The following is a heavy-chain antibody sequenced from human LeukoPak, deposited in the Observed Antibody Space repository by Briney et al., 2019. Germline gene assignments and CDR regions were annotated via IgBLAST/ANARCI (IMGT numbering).Heavy chain of an antibody. Sequence: PGGSLRLSCAASGFTFSSYGMHWVRQAPGKGLEWVAFIRYDGSNKYYADSVKGRFTISRDNSKNTLYLQMNSLRAEDTAVYYCAKVMEEIGSGPGSFDYWGQGTLVTVSS. CDR3: AKVMEEIGSGPGSFDY. CDR1: GFTFSSYG. D-gene: IGHD2-15*01. V-gene: IGHV3-30*02. CDR2: IRYDGSNK. J-gene: IGHJ4*02.